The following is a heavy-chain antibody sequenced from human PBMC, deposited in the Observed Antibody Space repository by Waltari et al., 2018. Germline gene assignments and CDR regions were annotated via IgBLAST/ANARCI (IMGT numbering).Heavy chain of an antibody. CDR1: GGSRRYTHW. CDR3: ARVGWEWNDYYYGLDV. CDR2: IVQSGGT. J-gene: IGHJ6*02. Sequence: QVQLQESGPGLVKPAGTLSITCAATGGSRRYTHWWSWVPKPPGKGLEWVGEIVQSGGTNYNPSLKSGVTMSVDTSKNQFSRKLNSVTAADTAVYYCARVGWEWNDYYYGLDVWGQGTTVTVSS. D-gene: IGHD1-26*01. V-gene: IGHV4-4*02.